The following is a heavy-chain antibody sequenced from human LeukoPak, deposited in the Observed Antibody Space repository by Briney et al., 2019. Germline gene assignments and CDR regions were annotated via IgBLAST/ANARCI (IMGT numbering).Heavy chain of an antibody. Sequence: PSETLSLTCAVSGGSISSGGYSWSWIRQPPGKGLEWIGYIYHSGSTYYNPSLKSRVTISVDRSKNQFSLKLSSVTAADTAVYYCATLGGLGYCSITSCYDDYWGQGTLVTVSS. V-gene: IGHV4-30-2*01. CDR2: IYHSGST. D-gene: IGHD2-2*01. CDR3: ATLGGLGYCSITSCYDDY. J-gene: IGHJ4*02. CDR1: GGSISSGGYS.